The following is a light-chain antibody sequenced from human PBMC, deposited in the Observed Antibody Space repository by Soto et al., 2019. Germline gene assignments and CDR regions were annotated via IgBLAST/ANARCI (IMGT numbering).Light chain of an antibody. V-gene: IGLV1-47*01. CDR1: SSSIESNY. CDR2: RNN. J-gene: IGLJ2*01. CDR3: TVWDDSLRGRL. Sequence: QSVLTQPPSASGTPGQRVTISCSGTSSSIESNYVYWYQQLPGTAPRLLIYRNNQRPSWVPDRFSGAKSGTSASLAISARRSEDEADYYCTVWDDSLRGRLFGGGTKVTVL.